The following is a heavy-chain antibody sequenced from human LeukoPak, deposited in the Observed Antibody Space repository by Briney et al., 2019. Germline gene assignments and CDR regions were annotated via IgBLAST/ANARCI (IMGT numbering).Heavy chain of an antibody. Sequence: PSETLSLTCAVYGWSFSRYYWSWIRQPPAKGLEGIGEINHSGSTNYNPSLKSRVTISVDTSKNQFSLKLSSVTAADTAVYYCGGLAVAGTGYFDYWGQGTLVTVSS. D-gene: IGHD6-19*01. V-gene: IGHV4-34*01. CDR3: GGLAVAGTGYFDY. CDR1: GWSFSRYY. J-gene: IGHJ4*02. CDR2: INHSGST.